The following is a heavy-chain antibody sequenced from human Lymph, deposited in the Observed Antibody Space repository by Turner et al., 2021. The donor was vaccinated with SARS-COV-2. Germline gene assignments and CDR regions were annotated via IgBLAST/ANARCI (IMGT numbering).Heavy chain of an antibody. Sequence: EVQLVESGGGLVQPGRSLRRSCSAPGFTFDDYAMPWVRQAPGKGLEWVSGINWSGGSIAYADSVKGRFTISRDNPKNSLYLQMNSLRAEDTAFYYCAKDLAGTYYSSFDYWGQGTLVTVSS. V-gene: IGHV3-9*01. J-gene: IGHJ4*02. CDR2: INWSGGSI. D-gene: IGHD1-26*01. CDR1: GFTFDDYA. CDR3: AKDLAGTYYSSFDY.